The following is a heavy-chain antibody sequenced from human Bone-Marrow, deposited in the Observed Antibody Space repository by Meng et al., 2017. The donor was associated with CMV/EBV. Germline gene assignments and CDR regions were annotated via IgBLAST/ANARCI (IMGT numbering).Heavy chain of an antibody. D-gene: IGHD1-7*01. CDR1: GFTFSSYA. V-gene: IGHV3-23*01. Sequence: GGSLRLSCAASGFTFSSYAMSWVRQAPGKGLEWVSAISGSGGSTYYADSVKGRFTISRDNSKNTLYLQMNSLRAEDTAVYYCAKRGVGITGTKAGAFDIWGQGTMVTVSS. CDR2: ISGSGGST. J-gene: IGHJ3*02. CDR3: AKRGVGITGTKAGAFDI.